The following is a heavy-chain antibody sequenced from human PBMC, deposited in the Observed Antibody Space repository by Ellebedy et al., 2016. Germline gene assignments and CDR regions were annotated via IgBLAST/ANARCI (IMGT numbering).Heavy chain of an antibody. J-gene: IGHJ4*02. D-gene: IGHD3-22*01. V-gene: IGHV1-3*01. CDR3: AIEKNPNYYDSSGYFPEDY. CDR1: GYTFTSYA. Sequence: ASVKVSXXASGYTFTSYAMHWVRQAPGQRLECMGWINAGNGNTNYAQKLQGRVTMTTDTSTSTAYMELRSLRSDDTAVYYCAIEKNPNYYDSSGYFPEDYWGQGTLVTVSS. CDR2: INAGNGNT.